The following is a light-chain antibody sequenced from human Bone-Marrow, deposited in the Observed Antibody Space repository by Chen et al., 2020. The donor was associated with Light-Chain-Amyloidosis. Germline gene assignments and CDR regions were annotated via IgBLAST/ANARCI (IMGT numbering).Light chain of an antibody. CDR2: DDS. V-gene: IGLV3-21*02. CDR3: QVWDRSSDRPV. CDR1: NIGSTS. Sequence: YLLTQPSSVSVAPGQTATIARGGNNIGSTSVHWYQQMPGQAPLLVVYDDSDRPSGIPERLSGSNSGNTATLTISRVEAGDEADYYCQVWDRSSDRPVFGGGTKLTVL. J-gene: IGLJ3*02.